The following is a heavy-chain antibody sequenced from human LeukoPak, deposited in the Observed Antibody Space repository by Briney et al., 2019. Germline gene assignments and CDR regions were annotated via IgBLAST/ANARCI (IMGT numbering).Heavy chain of an antibody. D-gene: IGHD2-15*01. CDR2: MNPNSGNT. V-gene: IGHV1-8*01. Sequence: GASVKVSCKASGYTFTSYDINWVRQATGQGLEWMGWMNPNSGNTGYAQKFQGRVTMTRNTSISTAYMELSSLRSEDTAVYYCARARSYRYCSGGSCYSKYNWFDPWGQGTLVTVFS. CDR3: ARARSYRYCSGGSCYSKYNWFDP. CDR1: GYTFTSYD. J-gene: IGHJ5*02.